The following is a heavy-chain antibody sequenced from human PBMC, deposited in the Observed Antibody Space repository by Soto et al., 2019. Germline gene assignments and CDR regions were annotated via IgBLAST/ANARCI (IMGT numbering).Heavy chain of an antibody. Sequence: QLQLQESGPGLVKPSETLSLTCTVSGGSIRSRSDSWGWIRQPPGKGLEWIGSIFYSGSTYYIPSLNGRVTISVDTSKNQFSLRVTSVTAADTAVYYCARGVALTGYLDSWGRGALVTVSS. CDR1: GGSIRSRSDS. J-gene: IGHJ4*02. CDR3: ARGVALTGYLDS. CDR2: IFYSGST. V-gene: IGHV4-39*01. D-gene: IGHD3-9*01.